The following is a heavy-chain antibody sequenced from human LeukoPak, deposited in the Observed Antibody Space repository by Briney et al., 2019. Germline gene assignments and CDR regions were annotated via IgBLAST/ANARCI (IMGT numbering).Heavy chain of an antibody. CDR2: INPNSGGT. V-gene: IGHV1-2*02. D-gene: IGHD2-21*02. J-gene: IGHJ5*02. CDR3: GLVTSGNWWFDP. Sequence: ASVKVSCKASGYPFTGYYLHWVRQAPGQGLEWMGWINPNSGGTNYAQKLQGRVTMTRDTSISTAYMELSSLTSDDTAVYYCGLVTSGNWWFDPWGQGTLVTVSS. CDR1: GYPFTGYY.